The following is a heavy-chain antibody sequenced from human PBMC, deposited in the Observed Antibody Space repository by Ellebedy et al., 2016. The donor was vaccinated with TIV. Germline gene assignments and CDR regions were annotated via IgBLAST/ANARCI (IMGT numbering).Heavy chain of an antibody. D-gene: IGHD3-22*01. CDR1: GYTFANYA. J-gene: IGHJ4*02. V-gene: IGHV1-3*01. Sequence: AASVKVSCKASGYTFANYAIHWVRQAPGQGLEWLGWINPGNGNAKYSQKFQGRVTINRDTSASTAYMELSSLRSEDTAVYYCAREGYYYDSSGYGSRAFDFWGQGTLVTVSS. CDR2: INPGNGNA. CDR3: AREGYYYDSSGYGSRAFDF.